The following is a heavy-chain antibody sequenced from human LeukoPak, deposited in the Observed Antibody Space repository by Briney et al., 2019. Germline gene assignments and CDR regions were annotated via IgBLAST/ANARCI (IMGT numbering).Heavy chain of an antibody. V-gene: IGHV1-2*02. CDR1: EYTFTGYY. CDR3: ARAGGYYSYMDV. Sequence: ASVKVSCKASEYTFTGYYMHWVRQAPGQGLEWMGWINPNSGGTNYAHKFQGRVTMTRDTSISTAYMELSRLRSDDTAVYYCARAGGYYSYMDVWGKGTTVTISS. D-gene: IGHD3-22*01. CDR2: INPNSGGT. J-gene: IGHJ6*03.